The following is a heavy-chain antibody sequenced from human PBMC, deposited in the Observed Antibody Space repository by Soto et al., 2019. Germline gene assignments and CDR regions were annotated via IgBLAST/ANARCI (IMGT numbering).Heavy chain of an antibody. CDR2: IIPIFGTA. V-gene: IGHV1-69*01. CDR3: ARNLPGRPNDY. J-gene: IGHJ4*02. Sequence: QVQLVQSGAEVKKPGSSVKVSCKASGGTFSSYAISWVRHAPGQGLEWMGGIIPIFGTANYAQKFQGRVTITADESTSTADMELSSLRSEDTAVYYCARNLPGRPNDYWGQGTLVTVSS. CDR1: GGTFSSYA.